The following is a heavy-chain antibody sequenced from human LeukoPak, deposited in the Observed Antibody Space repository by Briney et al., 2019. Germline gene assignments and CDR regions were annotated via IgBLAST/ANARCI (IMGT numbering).Heavy chain of an antibody. CDR1: GDSISSYY. J-gene: IGHJ5*02. Sequence: SETLSLTCTVSGDSISSYYWSWIRRPPGKGLEWIGYIYDSGSTNYNPSLKSRVTISIDTSKNQFSLRLSSVTAADTAVYYCARAATVGAAARWFDPWGQGTLVTVSS. D-gene: IGHD6-13*01. CDR3: ARAATVGAAARWFDP. V-gene: IGHV4-59*01. CDR2: IYDSGST.